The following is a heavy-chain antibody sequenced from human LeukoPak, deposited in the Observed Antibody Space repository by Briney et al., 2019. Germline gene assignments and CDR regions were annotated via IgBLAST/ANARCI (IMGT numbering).Heavy chain of an antibody. V-gene: IGHV4-34*01. CDR2: IKHSGST. CDR1: GGSFSGYY. Sequence: SETLSLTCAVSGGSFSGYYLSWIRQPPGKGLELIGEIKHSGSTNYNPSLKSRVSISVDTSKNQFSLKLNSVTAADTAVYYCARGGGTGRSITMIRGVRGVCYMDVWGKGTTVTVSS. D-gene: IGHD3-10*01. J-gene: IGHJ6*03. CDR3: ARGGGTGRSITMIRGVRGVCYMDV.